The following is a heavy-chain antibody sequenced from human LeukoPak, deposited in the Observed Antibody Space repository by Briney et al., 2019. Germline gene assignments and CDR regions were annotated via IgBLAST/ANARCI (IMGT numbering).Heavy chain of an antibody. Sequence: GGSLRPSCAASGFTFSSYSMNWVRQAPGKGLEWVSSISSSSSYIYYADSVKGRFTISRDNAKNSLYLQMNSLRAEDTAVYYCARDSQRDIVVVPAAIYNYWGQGTLVTVSS. D-gene: IGHD2-2*02. J-gene: IGHJ4*02. CDR1: GFTFSSYS. CDR2: ISSSSSYI. V-gene: IGHV3-21*01. CDR3: ARDSQRDIVVVPAAIYNY.